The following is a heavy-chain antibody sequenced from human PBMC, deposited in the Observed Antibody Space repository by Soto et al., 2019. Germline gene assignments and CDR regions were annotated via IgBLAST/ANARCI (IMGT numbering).Heavy chain of an antibody. CDR3: ARDATIFGVVVPFGMDV. Sequence: ASVKVSCKASGGTFSSYTISWVRQAPGQGLEWMGRIIPILGIANYAQKFQGRVTITADKSTSTAYMELSSLRSEDTAVYYCARDATIFGVVVPFGMDVWGKGTTVTVPS. D-gene: IGHD3-3*01. CDR2: IIPILGIA. CDR1: GGTFSSYT. J-gene: IGHJ6*03. V-gene: IGHV1-69*04.